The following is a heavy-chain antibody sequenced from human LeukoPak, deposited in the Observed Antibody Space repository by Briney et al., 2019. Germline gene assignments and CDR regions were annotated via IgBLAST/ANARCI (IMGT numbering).Heavy chain of an antibody. V-gene: IGHV4-39*07. CDR1: GGSISTSSYY. D-gene: IGHD4-17*01. Sequence: PSETLSLTCTVSGGSISTSSYYWGWIRQPPGKGLECIGNIYYSGSTYYNPSLKSRVTISVDTSKNQFSLKLSSVTAADTAVYYCARDPTVTTPNWFDPWGQGTLVTVSS. CDR3: ARDPTVTTPNWFDP. CDR2: IYYSGST. J-gene: IGHJ5*02.